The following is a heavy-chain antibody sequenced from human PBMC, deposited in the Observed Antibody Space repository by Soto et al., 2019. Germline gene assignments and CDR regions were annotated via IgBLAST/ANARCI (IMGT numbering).Heavy chain of an antibody. V-gene: IGHV1-8*01. D-gene: IGHD2-15*01. CDR1: GYTFTSFD. CDR2: MAPFSGNT. Sequence: QVQLVQSGAEMKKPGASVKVACKASGYTFTSFDIIWLRQATGQGLEWMGWMAPFSGNTGSAQKFQGRISLTRNTSINTAYMELSGLTSDDTAMYYCARGLCTGGTCYGLTVDLWGQGTVVTVSS. J-gene: IGHJ3*01. CDR3: ARGLCTGGTCYGLTVDL.